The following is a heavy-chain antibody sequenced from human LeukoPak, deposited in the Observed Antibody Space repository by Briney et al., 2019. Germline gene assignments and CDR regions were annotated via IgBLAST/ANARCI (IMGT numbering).Heavy chain of an antibody. D-gene: IGHD6-19*01. Sequence: GGSLRLSCAASGFTFSDYYMSWIRQAPGKGLEWVSHISSSGSTIYYAGSVKGRFAISRDNAKNSLYLQMNSLRAEDTAVYYCARVRQWLDGFDYWGQGTLVTVSS. CDR1: GFTFSDYY. J-gene: IGHJ4*02. CDR2: ISSSGSTI. CDR3: ARVRQWLDGFDY. V-gene: IGHV3-11*04.